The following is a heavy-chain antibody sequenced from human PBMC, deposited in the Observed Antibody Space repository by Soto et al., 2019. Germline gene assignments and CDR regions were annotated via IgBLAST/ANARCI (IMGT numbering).Heavy chain of an antibody. CDR2: IYYSGFT. J-gene: IGHJ4*02. CDR3: ARGPAGTFDY. Sequence: PSETLSLTCSVSGDSISNSDYYWGWVRQPPGKGLEWIGDIYYSGFTYYKPSLQSRVTIPVDTSRNQFSLKVSSVTAADTAVYFCARGPAGTFDYWGQGTLVTVSS. CDR1: GDSISNSDYY. V-gene: IGHV4-39*02. D-gene: IGHD6-13*01.